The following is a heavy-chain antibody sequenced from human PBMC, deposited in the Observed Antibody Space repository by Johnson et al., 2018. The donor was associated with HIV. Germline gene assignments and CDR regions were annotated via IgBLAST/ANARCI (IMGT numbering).Heavy chain of an antibody. J-gene: IGHJ3*02. D-gene: IGHD2-2*01. CDR2: IKQDGSEK. CDR1: GFTFNDYY. Sequence: VQLVESGGGLVKPGGSLRLSCAASGFTFNDYYMSWIRQAPGKGLEWVANIKQDGSEKYYVDSVKGRFTISRDNAKNSLYLQMNSLRAEDTAVYYCARDTASSSTLDAFDIWGQGTMVTVSS. V-gene: IGHV3-7*01. CDR3: ARDTASSSTLDAFDI.